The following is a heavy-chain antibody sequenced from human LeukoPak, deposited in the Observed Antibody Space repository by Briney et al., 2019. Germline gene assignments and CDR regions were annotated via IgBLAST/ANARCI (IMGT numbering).Heavy chain of an antibody. CDR3: AREGFVVAAAGHVGYFQH. CDR2: ISSSGSTI. Sequence: GGSLRLSCAASGFTFSSYEMNWVRQAPGKGLEWVSYISSSGSTIYYADSVKGRFTISRDNSKNTLYLQMNSLRAEDTAVYYCAREGFVVAAAGHVGYFQHWGQGTLVTVSS. D-gene: IGHD6-13*01. V-gene: IGHV3-48*03. J-gene: IGHJ1*01. CDR1: GFTFSSYE.